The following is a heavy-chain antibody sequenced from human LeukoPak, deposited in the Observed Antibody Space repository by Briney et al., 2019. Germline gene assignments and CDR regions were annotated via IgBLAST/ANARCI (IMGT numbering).Heavy chain of an antibody. D-gene: IGHD2-8*01. CDR1: GFTFDNFA. CDR3: AKTSGYTYANKNDC. CDR2: ISGGGSDT. J-gene: IGHJ4*02. V-gene: IGHV3-23*01. Sequence: GGSLRLSCAASGFTFDNFAMSWVRQAPGKGLEWVSTISGGGSDTYYADSVKGRFTISRDNSKNTLFLQVNSLRAEHTAVYYCAKTSGYTYANKNDCWGQGTMVTVSS.